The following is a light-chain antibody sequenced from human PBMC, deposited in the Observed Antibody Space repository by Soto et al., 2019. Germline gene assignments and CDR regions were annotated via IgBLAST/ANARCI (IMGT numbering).Light chain of an antibody. CDR1: QSVSSN. Sequence: EIVMTQSPATLSVSPGERATLSCRASQSVSSNLAWYQQKPGQAPRLLIYGASSRANGIPDRLSGSGSGTDFTLTISRLEPEDFAVYYCHQYGSSPLTFGGGTKVDI. J-gene: IGKJ4*01. CDR3: HQYGSSPLT. CDR2: GAS. V-gene: IGKV3-20*01.